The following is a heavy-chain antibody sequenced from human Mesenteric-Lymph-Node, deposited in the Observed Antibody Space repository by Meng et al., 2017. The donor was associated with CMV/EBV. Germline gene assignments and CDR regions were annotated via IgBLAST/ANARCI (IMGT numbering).Heavy chain of an antibody. V-gene: IGHV3-49*04. Sequence: GESLKISCTASGFTFGDYAMSWVRQAPGKGPEWVGFIRSKAYGGTTEYAASVKGRFTISRDDSKSIAYLQMNSLKTEDTAVYYCTRGHGARSLEGYYWGQGTLVTVSS. CDR1: GFTFGDYA. CDR2: IRSKAYGGTT. CDR3: TRGHGARSLEGYY. J-gene: IGHJ4*02. D-gene: IGHD4/OR15-4a*01.